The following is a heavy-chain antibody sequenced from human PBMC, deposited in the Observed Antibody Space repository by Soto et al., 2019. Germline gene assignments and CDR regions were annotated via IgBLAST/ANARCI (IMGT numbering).Heavy chain of an antibody. J-gene: IGHJ5*02. CDR3: ARESYYHRRFDP. CDR1: GGSFSAYY. CDR2: INHSGGT. V-gene: IGHV4-34*01. Sequence: PSETLSLTCAVYGGSFSAYYWSWIRQPPGKGLEWIGEINHSGGTSYNPSLKSRVTISVDTSKSQFSLKLTSVTAADRAVYYCARESYYHRRFDPWGQGTLVTVSS. D-gene: IGHD3-3*02.